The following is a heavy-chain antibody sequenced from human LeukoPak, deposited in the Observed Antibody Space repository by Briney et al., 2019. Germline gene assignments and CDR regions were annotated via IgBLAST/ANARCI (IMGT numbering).Heavy chain of an antibody. Sequence: GRSLRLSCAASGFTFSSYAMHWVRQAPGKGLEWVAVISYDGSNKYYADSVKGRFTISRDNSKNTLYLQMNSLRAEDTAVYYCARESVYCSGGSCYPGYYYYGMDVWGQGTTVTVSS. V-gene: IGHV3-30-3*01. D-gene: IGHD2-15*01. CDR2: ISYDGSNK. CDR1: GFTFSSYA. CDR3: ARESVYCSGGSCYPGYYYYGMDV. J-gene: IGHJ6*02.